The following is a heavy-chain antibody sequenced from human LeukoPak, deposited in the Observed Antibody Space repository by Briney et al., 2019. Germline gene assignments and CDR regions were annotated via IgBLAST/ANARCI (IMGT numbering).Heavy chain of an antibody. Sequence: SVKVSCKASGYTFTSYGISWVRQAPGQGLEWMGGIIPIFGTANYAQKFQGRVTITTDESTSTAYMELSSLRSEDTAVYYCARDRSSGYSYGRIDAFDIWGQGTMVTVSS. D-gene: IGHD5-18*01. V-gene: IGHV1-69*05. J-gene: IGHJ3*02. CDR1: GYTFTSYG. CDR2: IIPIFGTA. CDR3: ARDRSSGYSYGRIDAFDI.